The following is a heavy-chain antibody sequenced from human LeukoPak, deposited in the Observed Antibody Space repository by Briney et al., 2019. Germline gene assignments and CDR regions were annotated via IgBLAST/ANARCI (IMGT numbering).Heavy chain of an antibody. V-gene: IGHV1-69*06. CDR3: ARASYYYYDSSGYTY. D-gene: IGHD3-22*01. CDR2: IIPIFGTA. CDR1: GGTFSSYA. J-gene: IGHJ4*02. Sequence: SVKVSCKASGGTFSSYAISWVRQAPGQGLEWMGGIIPIFGTANYAQKFQGRVTITADKSTSTAYMELSSLRSEDTAVYYCARASYYYYDSSGYTYWGQGTLVTVSS.